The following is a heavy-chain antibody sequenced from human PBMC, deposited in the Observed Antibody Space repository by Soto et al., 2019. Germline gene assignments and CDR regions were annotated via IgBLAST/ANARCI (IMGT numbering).Heavy chain of an antibody. Sequence: GASVKVSCKASGGTFSSYAISWVRQAPGQGLEWMGGIIPIFGTANYAQKFQGRVTITADESTSTAYMELSSLRSEDTAVYYCARDLYPWEGYSSSWSLKTYYYYYGMDVWGQGTTVTVSS. D-gene: IGHD6-13*01. V-gene: IGHV1-69*13. CDR3: ARDLYPWEGYSSSWSLKTYYYYYGMDV. CDR1: GGTFSSYA. J-gene: IGHJ6*02. CDR2: IIPIFGTA.